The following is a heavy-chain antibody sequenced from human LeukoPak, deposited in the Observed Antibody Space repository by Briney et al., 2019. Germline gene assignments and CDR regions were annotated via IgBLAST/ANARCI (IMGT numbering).Heavy chain of an antibody. CDR3: ARHLVAAGYYYMDV. J-gene: IGHJ6*03. V-gene: IGHV4-4*07. CDR1: GGSISNYY. CDR2: IYTSGST. Sequence: RTSETLSLTCIVSGGSISNYYWNWIRQPAGKGLEWIGRIYTSGSTNYNPSLKSRVTMSVDTSKNQFSLKLSSVTAADTAVYYCARHLVAAGYYYMDVWGKGTTVSVSS. D-gene: IGHD6-13*01.